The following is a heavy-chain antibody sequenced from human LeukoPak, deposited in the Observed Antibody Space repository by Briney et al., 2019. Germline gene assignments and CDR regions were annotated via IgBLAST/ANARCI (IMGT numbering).Heavy chain of an antibody. V-gene: IGHV4-34*01. CDR2: INHSGST. Sequence: PSETLSLTCAVYGVSFSGYYWSWIRQPPGKGLEWIGEINHSGSTNYNPSLKSRVTISVDTSKNQFSLKLSSVTAADTAVYYCARVKTDSTSHYYYYYMDVWGKGTTVTISS. D-gene: IGHD5/OR15-5a*01. J-gene: IGHJ6*03. CDR1: GVSFSGYY. CDR3: ARVKTDSTSHYYYYYMDV.